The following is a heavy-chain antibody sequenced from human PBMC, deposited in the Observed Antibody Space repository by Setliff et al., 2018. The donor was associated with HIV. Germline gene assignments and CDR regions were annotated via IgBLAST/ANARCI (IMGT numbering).Heavy chain of an antibody. J-gene: IGHJ4*02. CDR1: GYTFNNYG. CDR3: ARGKTGLRFLDY. D-gene: IGHD3-3*01. V-gene: IGHV1-18*01. CDR2: INTHSGYT. Sequence: GASVKVSCKASGYTFNNYGISWVRQAPGQGLEWMGWINTHSGYTNYAQNVQGRVTVTMDTSTSTAYMELRSLKSDDTAVYYCARGKTGLRFLDYWGQGTLVTVSS.